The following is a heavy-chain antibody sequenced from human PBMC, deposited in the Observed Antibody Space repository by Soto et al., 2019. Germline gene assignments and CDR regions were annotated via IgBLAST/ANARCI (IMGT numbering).Heavy chain of an antibody. CDR1: GYTFTSYG. V-gene: IGHV1-46*03. CDR3: ARDYAYYYDSSGYCPLDY. Sequence: ASVKVSCKASGYTFTSYGISWVRQAPGQGLEWMGIINPSGGSTSYAQKFQGRVTMTRDTSTSTVYMELSSLRSEDTAVYYCARDYAYYYDSSGYCPLDYWGQGTLVTVSS. J-gene: IGHJ4*02. CDR2: INPSGGST. D-gene: IGHD3-22*01.